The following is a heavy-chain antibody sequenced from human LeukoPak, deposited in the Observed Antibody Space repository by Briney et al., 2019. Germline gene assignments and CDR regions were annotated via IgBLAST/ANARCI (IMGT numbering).Heavy chain of an antibody. CDR2: ISSVGSNT. CDR1: GFTFSTYW. CDR3: AKDLGYYYDSSGLGSLLGPDAFDI. Sequence: GGSLRLSCAASGFTFSTYWMHWVRQAPGKGLVWVSRISSVGSNTFYADSVKGRFTISRDNSKNTLYLQMNSLRAEDTAVYYCAKDLGYYYDSSGLGSLLGPDAFDIWGQGTMVTVSS. D-gene: IGHD3-22*01. J-gene: IGHJ3*02. V-gene: IGHV3-74*01.